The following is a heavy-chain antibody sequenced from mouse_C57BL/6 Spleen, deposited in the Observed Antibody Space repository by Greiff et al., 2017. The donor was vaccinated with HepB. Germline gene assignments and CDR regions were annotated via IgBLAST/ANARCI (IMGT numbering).Heavy chain of an antibody. CDR2: ISSGGSYT. J-gene: IGHJ2*01. Sequence: DVKLVESGGDLVKPGGSLKLSCAASGFTFSSYGMSWVRQTPDKRLEWVATISSGGSYTYYPDSVKGRFTISRDNAKNTLYLQMSSLKSEDTAMYYCARDGYYGSSLDYWGQGTTLTVSS. CDR3: ARDGYYGSSLDY. V-gene: IGHV5-6*02. CDR1: GFTFSSYG. D-gene: IGHD1-1*01.